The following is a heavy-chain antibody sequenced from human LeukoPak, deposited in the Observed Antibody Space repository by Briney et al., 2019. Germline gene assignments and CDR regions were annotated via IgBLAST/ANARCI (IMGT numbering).Heavy chain of an antibody. Sequence: GGSLRLSCATSGFTFSNYSITWFRQAPGKGLNWASSISTSSSYIYYAGSVKGRFTISRDNAKNSLYLQMNSLRAEDTAVYYCARGIWAAEMGDWFDPWGQGTLVTVSS. J-gene: IGHJ5*02. CDR2: ISTSSSYI. V-gene: IGHV3-21*01. CDR3: ARGIWAAEMGDWFDP. CDR1: GFTFSNYS. D-gene: IGHD6-13*01.